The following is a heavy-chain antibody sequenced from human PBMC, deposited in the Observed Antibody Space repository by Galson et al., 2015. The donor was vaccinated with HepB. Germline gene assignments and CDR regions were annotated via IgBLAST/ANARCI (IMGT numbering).Heavy chain of an antibody. V-gene: IGHV3-30*18. Sequence: SLRLSCAASGFTFSAYGLNWVRQAPGKGLEWVALISHDGRKTYYADTVKGRFTISRDNSEDTLFLEMNSLRAEDTAVYFCAKVPYDDWNYLDHWGQGSLVTVSS. CDR1: GFTFSAYG. J-gene: IGHJ4*02. CDR2: ISHDGRKT. D-gene: IGHD4-17*01. CDR3: AKVPYDDWNYLDH.